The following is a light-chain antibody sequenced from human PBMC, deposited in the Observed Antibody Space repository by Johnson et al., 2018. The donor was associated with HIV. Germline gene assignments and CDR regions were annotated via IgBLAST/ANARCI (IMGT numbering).Light chain of an antibody. CDR3: GAWDSSLNAYV. CDR2: ENY. J-gene: IGLJ1*01. Sequence: QSVLTQPPSVSAAPGQKVTISCSGGSSNIGNNYVSWYQQLPGTAPKLLIYENYKRPSGIPDRFFGFKSGTSATLDITGLQTGDEGDYYCGAWDSSLNAYVFGTGTKVTVL. CDR1: SSNIGNNY. V-gene: IGLV1-51*02.